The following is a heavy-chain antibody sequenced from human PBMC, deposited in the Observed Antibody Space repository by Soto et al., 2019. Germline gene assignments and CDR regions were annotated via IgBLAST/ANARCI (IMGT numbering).Heavy chain of an antibody. J-gene: IGHJ4*02. CDR2: IRSKAYGGTT. CDR1: GFTFGDYA. V-gene: IGHV3-49*04. Sequence: GPLRLSCTASGFTFGDYAMSWVRQAPGKGLEWVGFIRSKAYGGTTEYAASVKGRFTISRDDYKSIAYLQMNSLKTEDTAVYYCTREAYSIAAAGYFDYWGQGTLVTVSS. D-gene: IGHD6-13*01. CDR3: TREAYSIAAAGYFDY.